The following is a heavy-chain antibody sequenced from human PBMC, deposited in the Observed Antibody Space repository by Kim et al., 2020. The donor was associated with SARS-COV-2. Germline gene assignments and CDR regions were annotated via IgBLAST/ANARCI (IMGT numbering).Heavy chain of an antibody. Sequence: TRYSPSFQGQVTISADKSISTAYLQWSSLKASDTAMYYCARRAGKRSLDYWGQGTLVTVSS. CDR2: T. D-gene: IGHD1-1*01. V-gene: IGHV5-51*01. CDR3: ARRAGKRSLDY. J-gene: IGHJ4*02.